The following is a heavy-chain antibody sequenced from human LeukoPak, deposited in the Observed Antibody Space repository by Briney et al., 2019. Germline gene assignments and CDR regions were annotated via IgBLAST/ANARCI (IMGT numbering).Heavy chain of an antibody. V-gene: IGHV4-59*01. CDR3: TRDQRDGYNFGYYFDY. CDR2: IYYNGAT. CDR1: GGSITGYS. J-gene: IGHJ4*02. Sequence: SETLSLTCSVSGGSITGYSCSWIRQPPGKGLEWLGSIYYNGATNYNPSLKSRVAISVDTSKKQFSLELTSVTAADTAVYYCTRDQRDGYNFGYYFDYWGPGTLVTASS. D-gene: IGHD5-24*01.